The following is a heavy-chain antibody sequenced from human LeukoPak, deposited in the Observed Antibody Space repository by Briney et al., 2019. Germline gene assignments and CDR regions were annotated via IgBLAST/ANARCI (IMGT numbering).Heavy chain of an antibody. CDR2: IYYSGST. J-gene: IGHJ4*02. CDR1: GGSISSSSYY. D-gene: IGHD4-17*01. Sequence: PSETLSLTCTVSGGSISSSSYYWGWIRQPPGKGLEWIGYIYYSGSTNYNPSLKSRVTISVDTSKNQFSLKLSSVTAADTAVYYCAREGHDYGDYFDYWGQGTLVTVSS. CDR3: AREGHDYGDYFDY. V-gene: IGHV4-61*01.